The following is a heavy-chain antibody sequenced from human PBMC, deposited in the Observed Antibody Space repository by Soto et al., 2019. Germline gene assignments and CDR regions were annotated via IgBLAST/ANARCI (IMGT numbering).Heavy chain of an antibody. J-gene: IGHJ4*02. Sequence: KTSETLSLTCTVSGGSISSGGYYWSWIRQHPGKGLEWIGYIYYSGSTYYNPSLKSRVTISVDTSKNQFSLKLSSVTAADTAVYYCARYSSSTSYQFDYWGQGTLVTVSS. V-gene: IGHV4-31*03. CDR3: ARYSSSTSYQFDY. CDR2: IYYSGST. CDR1: GGSISSGGYY. D-gene: IGHD2-2*01.